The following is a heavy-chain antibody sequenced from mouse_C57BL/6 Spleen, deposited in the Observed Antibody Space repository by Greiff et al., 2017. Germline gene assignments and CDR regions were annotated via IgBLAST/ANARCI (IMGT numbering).Heavy chain of an antibody. CDR1: GYTFTDYY. CDR3: ARAATYYSNSWYFDV. Sequence: VKLMESGAELVRPGASVKLSCKASGYTFTDYYINWVKQRPGQGLEWIARIYPGSGNTYYNEKFKGKATLTAEKSSSTAYMQLSSLTSEDSAVYFCARAATYYSNSWYFDVWGTGTTVTVSS. V-gene: IGHV1-76*01. D-gene: IGHD2-5*01. J-gene: IGHJ1*03. CDR2: IYPGSGNT.